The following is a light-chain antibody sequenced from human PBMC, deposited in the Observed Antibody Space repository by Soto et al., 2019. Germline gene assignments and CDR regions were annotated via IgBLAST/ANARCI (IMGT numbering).Light chain of an antibody. CDR3: ISYTRSISYV. Sequence: QSALTQPASVSGSPGQSITISCTGTSSYVGGYKYVSWYQQHPGKAPKLMIYDVSNRPSGVSNRFSGSKCGSTSSLTISGRQAEDEADYCFISYTRSISYVFGSGPKVTFL. CDR1: SSYVGGYKY. V-gene: IGLV2-14*03. CDR2: DVS. J-gene: IGLJ1*01.